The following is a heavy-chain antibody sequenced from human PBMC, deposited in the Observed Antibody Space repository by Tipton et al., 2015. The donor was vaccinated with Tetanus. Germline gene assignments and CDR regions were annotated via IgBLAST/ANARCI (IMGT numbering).Heavy chain of an antibody. CDR1: GVTVGSNY. V-gene: IGHV3-66*01. D-gene: IGHD2-15*01. CDR2: IYSGDDT. CDR3: ARDTGRGYCSGGSCYGPAFDL. Sequence: SGVTVGSNYMSWVRQAPGKGLECVSVIYSGDDTYYADSVKGRFTIARDNSKNTLYLQMNSLRAEDTAIYYCARDTGRGYCSGGSCYGPAFDLWGQGTMVTVSS. J-gene: IGHJ3*01.